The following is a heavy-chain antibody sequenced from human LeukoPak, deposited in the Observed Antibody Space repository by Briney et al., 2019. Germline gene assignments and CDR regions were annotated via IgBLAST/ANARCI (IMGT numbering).Heavy chain of an antibody. J-gene: IGHJ4*02. CDR2: ISYDGNNK. V-gene: IGHV3-30-3*01. CDR1: GFTFNNYA. CDR3: AKEGEGYCSSTSCLKYSGSYVDY. D-gene: IGHD2-2*01. Sequence: GGSLRLSCAASGFTFNNYAMHWVRQAPGKGLEWVTLISYDGNNKYYADSVKGRFTISRDNSKNTLYLQMNGLRAEDTAVYYCAKEGEGYCSSTSCLKYSGSYVDYWGQGTLVTVSS.